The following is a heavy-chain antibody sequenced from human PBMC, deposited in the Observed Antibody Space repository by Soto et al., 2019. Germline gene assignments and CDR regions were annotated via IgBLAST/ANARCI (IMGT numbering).Heavy chain of an antibody. CDR1: GFIFRDYD. V-gene: IGHV3-11*01. J-gene: IGHJ5*02. Sequence: QVHLVESGGGLVRPGGSLRLSCAASGFIFRDYDMSWIRQAPGKGQEWVSCISSSGTATYYPDSVKGRFTISRDNAKNSLFVEMNSLRVEDTAVYYCARKGPRAARPNHWGQGTLVSVSS. CDR2: ISSSGTAT. D-gene: IGHD6-6*01. CDR3: ARKGPRAARPNH.